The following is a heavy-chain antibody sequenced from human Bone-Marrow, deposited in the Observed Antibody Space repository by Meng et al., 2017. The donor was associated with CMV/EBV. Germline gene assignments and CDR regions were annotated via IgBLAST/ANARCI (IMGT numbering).Heavy chain of an antibody. V-gene: IGHV4-34*01. J-gene: IGHJ4*02. Sequence: QVHLQQWGGGLLKPSETPSLTCGVYGAPFSGYWSWVRQPPGKGLEWIGEITHSGSTNYNVSLKSRVTISIDTSKNQFSLKLSSVTATDTAVYYCAPGFRSWSGSYSSWGQGTLVTVSS. CDR3: APGFRSWSGSYSS. CDR2: ITHSGST. CDR1: GAPFSGY. D-gene: IGHD1-26*01.